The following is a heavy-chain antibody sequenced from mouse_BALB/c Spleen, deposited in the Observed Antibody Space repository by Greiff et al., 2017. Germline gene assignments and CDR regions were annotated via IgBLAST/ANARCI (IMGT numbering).Heavy chain of an antibody. J-gene: IGHJ3*01. CDR3: ARKDGNWFAY. Sequence: EVMLVESGPGLVKPSQSLSLTCTVTGYSITSYYAWNWIRQFPGNKLEWMGYISYSGSTSYNPSLKSRISITRDTSKNQFFLQLNSVTTEDTATYYCARKDGNWFAYWGQGTLVTVSA. V-gene: IGHV3-2*02. D-gene: IGHD2-3*01. CDR2: ISYSGST. CDR1: GYSITSYYA.